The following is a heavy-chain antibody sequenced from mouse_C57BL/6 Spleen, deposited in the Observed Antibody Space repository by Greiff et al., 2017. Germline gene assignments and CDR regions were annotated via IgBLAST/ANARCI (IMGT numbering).Heavy chain of an antibody. D-gene: IGHD1-1*01. J-gene: IGHJ4*01. Sequence: QVQLQQSGAELVRPGTSVKVSCKASGYAFTNYLIEWVKQRPGQGLEWIGVIHPGSGGTNYNEQFKGKATLTADTSSSTAYMQLSSLTSEVSAVYFCARRAVVEDYAIDYWGQGTSGTVSS. CDR2: IHPGSGGT. CDR3: ARRAVVEDYAIDY. CDR1: GYAFTNYL. V-gene: IGHV1-54*01.